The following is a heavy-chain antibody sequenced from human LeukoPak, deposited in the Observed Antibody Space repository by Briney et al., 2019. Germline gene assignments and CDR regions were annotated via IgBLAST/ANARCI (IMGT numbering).Heavy chain of an antibody. Sequence: SETLSLTCTVSGGSISSSSYYWGWIRQPPGKGLEWIGSIYYSGSTYYNPSLKSRVTISVDTSKNQFSLKLSSVTAADTAVYYCARVKVQLESTGRYNWFDPWGQGTLVTVSS. CDR2: IYYSGST. CDR1: GGSISSSSYY. CDR3: ARVKVQLESTGRYNWFDP. V-gene: IGHV4-39*07. J-gene: IGHJ5*02. D-gene: IGHD1-1*01.